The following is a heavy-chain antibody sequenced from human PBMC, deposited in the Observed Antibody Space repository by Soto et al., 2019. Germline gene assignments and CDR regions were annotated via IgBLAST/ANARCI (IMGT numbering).Heavy chain of an antibody. CDR1: GFTFSDYY. Sequence: QVQLVESGGGLVKPGGSLRLSCAASGFTFSDYYMSWIRQAPGKGLEWVSYISRSGSTIYYADSVKGRFTISGDNAKNSLYLQMNSLRAEDTAVYYCVGGLSSGWYLVRYFELWGRGTLITVSS. CDR2: ISRSGSTI. D-gene: IGHD6-19*01. CDR3: VGGLSSGWYLVRYFEL. J-gene: IGHJ2*01. V-gene: IGHV3-11*01.